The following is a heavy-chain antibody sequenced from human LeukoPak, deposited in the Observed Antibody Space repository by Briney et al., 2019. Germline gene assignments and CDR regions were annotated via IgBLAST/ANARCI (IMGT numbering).Heavy chain of an antibody. D-gene: IGHD3-22*01. J-gene: IGHJ4*02. Sequence: SETLSLTCAVSGGSISSGGYSWSWIRQPPGKGLEWIGYIYHSESTYYNPSLKSRVTISVDRSKNQFSLKLSSVTAADTAAYYCASVYDSSGYYPFWGQGTLVTVSS. V-gene: IGHV4-30-2*01. CDR1: GGSISSGGYS. CDR2: IYHSEST. CDR3: ASVYDSSGYYPF.